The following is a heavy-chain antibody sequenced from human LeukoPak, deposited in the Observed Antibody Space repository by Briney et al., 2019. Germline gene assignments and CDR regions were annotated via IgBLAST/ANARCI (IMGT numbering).Heavy chain of an antibody. CDR2: ISSSSSYI. Sequence: PGGSLRLSCAASGFTFSSYSMNWVRQAPGKGLEWVSSISSSSSYIYYADSVKGRFTISRDNAKNSLYLQMNSLRAEDTAVYYCARDARVEDYYGMDAWGQGTTVTVSS. J-gene: IGHJ6*02. CDR1: GFTFSSYS. V-gene: IGHV3-21*01. CDR3: ARDARVEDYYGMDA. D-gene: IGHD3-3*01.